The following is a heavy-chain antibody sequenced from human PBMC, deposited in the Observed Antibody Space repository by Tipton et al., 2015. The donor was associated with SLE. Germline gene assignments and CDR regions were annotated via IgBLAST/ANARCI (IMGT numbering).Heavy chain of an antibody. D-gene: IGHD6-13*01. CDR1: GGSFSGYY. J-gene: IGHJ4*02. V-gene: IGHV4-34*01. Sequence: TLSLTCAVYGGSFSGYYWSWIRQPPGKGLEWIGEINHSGSTYYNPSLKSRVTISVDTSKNQFSLKLSSVTAADTAVYYCARGYSSSRNLFDYWGQGTLVTVSS. CDR2: INHSGST. CDR3: ARGYSSSRNLFDY.